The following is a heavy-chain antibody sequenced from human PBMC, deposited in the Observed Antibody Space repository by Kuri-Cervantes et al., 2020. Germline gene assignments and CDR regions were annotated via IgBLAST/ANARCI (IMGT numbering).Heavy chain of an antibody. Sequence: ASVKVSCKASGYTFTSYGISWVRQAPGQGLEWMGGFDPEDGETIYAQKFQGRVTMTEDTSTDTAYMELSSLRSEDTAVYYCATDAGYSYGFDYWGQGTLVTVSS. D-gene: IGHD5-18*01. V-gene: IGHV1-24*01. CDR3: ATDAGYSYGFDY. CDR2: FDPEDGET. CDR1: GYTFTSYG. J-gene: IGHJ4*02.